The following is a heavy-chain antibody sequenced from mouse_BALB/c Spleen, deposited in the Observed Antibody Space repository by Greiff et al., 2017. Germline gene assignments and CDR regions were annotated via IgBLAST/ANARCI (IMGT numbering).Heavy chain of an antibody. CDR1: GFTFSSFG. Sequence: EVQGVESGGGLVQPGGSRKLSCAASGFTFSSFGMHWVRQAPEKGLEWVAYISSGSSTIYYADTVKGRFTISRDNPKNTLFLQMTSLRSEDTAMYYCARLNDYDDAMDYWGQGTSVTVSS. D-gene: IGHD2-4*01. CDR3: ARLNDYDDAMDY. CDR2: ISSGSSTI. J-gene: IGHJ4*01. V-gene: IGHV5-17*02.